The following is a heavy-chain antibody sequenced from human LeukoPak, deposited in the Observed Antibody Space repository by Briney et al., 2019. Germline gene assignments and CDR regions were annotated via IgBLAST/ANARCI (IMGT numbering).Heavy chain of an antibody. Sequence: SETLSLTCTVSGGSISSYYWSWIRQPPGKGLEWIGYISYIGNTNYNPSLKSRVTISVDTSKNQFSLELSSVTAADTAVYYCGRDAVGMGASYYFYYWGQGTLVTVPP. CDR3: GRDAVGMGASYYFYY. J-gene: IGHJ4*02. D-gene: IGHD1-26*01. V-gene: IGHV4-59*01. CDR1: GGSISSYY. CDR2: ISYIGNT.